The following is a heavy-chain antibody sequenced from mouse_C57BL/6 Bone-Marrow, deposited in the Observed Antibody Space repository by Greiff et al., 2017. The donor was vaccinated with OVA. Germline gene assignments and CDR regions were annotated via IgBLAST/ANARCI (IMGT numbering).Heavy chain of an antibody. J-gene: IGHJ3*01. D-gene: IGHD2-4*01. CDR1: GYTFTSYW. Sequence: QVQLKQPGAELVKPGASVQVSCKASGYTFTSYWMHWVKQRPGQGLEWIGRIHPSDSDTNYNQKFKGKATLTVDKSSSTAYMQLSSLTSEDSAVYYCVIYYDYGAWFAYWGQGTLVTVSA. CDR3: VIYYDYGAWFAY. V-gene: IGHV1-74*01. CDR2: IHPSDSDT.